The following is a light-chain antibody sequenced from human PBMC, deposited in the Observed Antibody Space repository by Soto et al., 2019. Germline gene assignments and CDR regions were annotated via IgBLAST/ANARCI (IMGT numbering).Light chain of an antibody. J-gene: IGLJ3*02. CDR1: SSNIGAGYD. CDR2: GNS. Sequence: QLVLTQPPSVSGAPGQRVTISCTGSSSNIGAGYDVHWYQQLPGTAPKLLIYGNSNRPSGVPDRFSGSKSGTSASLAITGLQAEDEADYYCQSYDNSLSGWVFGGGTKLT. V-gene: IGLV1-40*01. CDR3: QSYDNSLSGWV.